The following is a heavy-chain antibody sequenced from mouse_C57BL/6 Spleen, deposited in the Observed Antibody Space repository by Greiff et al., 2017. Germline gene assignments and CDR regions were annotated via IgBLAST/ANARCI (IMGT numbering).Heavy chain of an antibody. CDR1: GYTFTSYW. V-gene: IGHV1-64*01. D-gene: IGHD4-1*01. CDR2: IHPNSGST. Sequence: QVQLQQPGAELVKPGASVKLSCKASGYTFTSYWMPWVKQRPGQGLEWIGMIHPNSGSTNSNEKFKSKATLTVDKSSSTAYMQHSSLTSEDSAVDDCARSLGPGDYFDYWGQGTTLTVSS. CDR3: ARSLGPGDYFDY. J-gene: IGHJ2*01.